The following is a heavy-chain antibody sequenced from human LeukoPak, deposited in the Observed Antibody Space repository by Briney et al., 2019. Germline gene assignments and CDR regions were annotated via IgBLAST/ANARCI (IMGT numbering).Heavy chain of an antibody. CDR3: ARDGTGMTGTGLDY. CDR2: IHYTGNT. D-gene: IGHD3-9*01. CDR1: GGSISSYY. J-gene: IGHJ4*02. Sequence: PSETPSLTCTVSGGSISSYYWSWIRQPPGKGLEWLGYIHYTGNTIYNPSLKSRVTISMDTAKNQFSLKVSSVTAADTAVYYCARDGTGMTGTGLDYWGQGILATVSS. V-gene: IGHV4-59*01.